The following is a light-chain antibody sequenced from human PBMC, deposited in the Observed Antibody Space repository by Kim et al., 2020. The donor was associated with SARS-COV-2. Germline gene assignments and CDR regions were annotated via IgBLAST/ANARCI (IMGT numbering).Light chain of an antibody. J-gene: IGLJ2*01. Sequence: GPSTTIACTGTSSDGGGYNYVSWYQHHPGKVPKLLIYDVTKRPSGVSNRFSASKSGNTASLTISGLKAEDEADYYCSSYTSMNTLLFGGGTQLTVL. CDR3: SSYTSMNTLL. CDR1: SSDGGGYNY. V-gene: IGLV2-14*03. CDR2: DVT.